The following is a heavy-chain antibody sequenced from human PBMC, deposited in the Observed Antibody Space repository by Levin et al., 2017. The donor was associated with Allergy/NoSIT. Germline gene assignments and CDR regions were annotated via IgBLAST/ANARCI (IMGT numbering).Heavy chain of an antibody. CDR3: ASPRYAY. CDR2: IVSTGATT. J-gene: IGHJ4*02. CDR1: GFTFSSIG. Sequence: GGSLRLSCAASGFTFSSIGMAWVRQAPGKGLQWISSIVSTGATTYYTDSVKGRFSISRDNSKNTLFLQMTSLRAEDTAIYYCASPRYAYWGQRTLVTVSS. V-gene: IGHV3-23*01. D-gene: IGHD5-18*01.